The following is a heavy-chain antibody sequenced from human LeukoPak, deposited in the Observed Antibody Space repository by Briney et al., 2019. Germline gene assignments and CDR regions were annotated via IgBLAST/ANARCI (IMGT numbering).Heavy chain of an antibody. D-gene: IGHD3-3*01. CDR1: WTSLTTIEGG. J-gene: IGHJ4*02. V-gene: IGHV2-5*01. CDR3: AHSGEYYHFWSGYSFDY. Sequence: RESGPTQVNPQQPLTLTRAFSWTSLTTIEGGVGWSRQPPGKALEWLAPIYWNDDKRYSTSLKSRLTITKDTSKNQVVLTMTNMDPVDTATYYCAHSGEYYHFWSGYSFDYWGQGTLLTVSS. CDR2: IYWNDDK.